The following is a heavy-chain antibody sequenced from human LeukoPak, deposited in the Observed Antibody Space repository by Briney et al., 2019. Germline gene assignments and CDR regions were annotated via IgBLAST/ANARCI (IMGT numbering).Heavy chain of an antibody. J-gene: IGHJ4*02. CDR3: ARGDWAPFDY. CDR1: GFIFSDYW. D-gene: IGHD2-21*02. V-gene: IGHV3-7*01. Sequence: AGGSLRLSCAASGFIFSDYWMNWVRQAPGKGLEWVANIDQDGGGKYYLDSVKGRFTISRDNAKNSLYLQINSLRAEDTAVYYCARGDWAPFDYWGQGSLLTVSS. CDR2: IDQDGGGK.